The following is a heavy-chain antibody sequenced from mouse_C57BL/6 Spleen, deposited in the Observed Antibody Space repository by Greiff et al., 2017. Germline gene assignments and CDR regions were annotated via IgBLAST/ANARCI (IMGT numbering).Heavy chain of an antibody. Sequence: QVQLQQPGAELVKPGASVKMSCKASGYTFTSYWITWVKQRPGQGLEWIGDIYPGSGSTNYNEKFKSKATLTVDTSSSTAYMQLSSLTSEDSAVYYCARGRLGLYYFDYWGQGTTLTVSS. V-gene: IGHV1-55*01. CDR1: GYTFTSYW. CDR2: IYPGSGST. CDR3: ARGRLGLYYFDY. J-gene: IGHJ2*01. D-gene: IGHD3-1*01.